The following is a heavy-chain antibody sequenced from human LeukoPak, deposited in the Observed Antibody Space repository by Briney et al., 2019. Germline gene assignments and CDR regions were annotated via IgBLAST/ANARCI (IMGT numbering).Heavy chain of an antibody. CDR3: AKLTRLRPTRNYYGMDI. Sequence: GGSLRLSCAASGFTFSSYGMHWVRQAPGKGLEWVAVISYDGSNKYYADSVKGRFTISRDNSKNTLYLQMNSLRAEDTAVYYCAKLTRLRPTRNYYGMDIWGQGTTVTVSS. J-gene: IGHJ6*02. V-gene: IGHV3-30*18. CDR1: GFTFSSYG. CDR2: ISYDGSNK. D-gene: IGHD4-17*01.